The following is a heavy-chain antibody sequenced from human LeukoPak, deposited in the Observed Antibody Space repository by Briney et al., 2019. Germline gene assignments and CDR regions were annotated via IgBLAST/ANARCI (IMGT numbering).Heavy chain of an antibody. V-gene: IGHV5-51*01. CDR3: ARRDHYDSSGYPNFDY. Sequence: GESLKISCKGSGYSFTSYWIGWVRQMAGKGLEWMGIIYPGDSDTRYSPSFQGQVTISADKSISTAYLQWSSLKASDTAMYYCARRDHYDSSGYPNFDYWGQGTLVTVSS. CDR2: IYPGDSDT. J-gene: IGHJ4*02. D-gene: IGHD3-22*01. CDR1: GYSFTSYW.